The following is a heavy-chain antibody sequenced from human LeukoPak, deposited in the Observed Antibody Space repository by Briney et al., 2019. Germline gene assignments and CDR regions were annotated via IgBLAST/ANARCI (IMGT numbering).Heavy chain of an antibody. V-gene: IGHV1-8*01. Sequence: SSVKVSCKASGYTFTSYDINWVRQATGQGLEWMGWMNPNSCNTGYAQKFQGRVTMTRNTSISTAYMELSSLRSEDTAVYYCARVNYILTGYYKDYWGQGTLVTVSS. J-gene: IGHJ4*02. CDR3: ARVNYILTGYYKDY. CDR1: GYTFTSYD. CDR2: MNPNSCNT. D-gene: IGHD3-9*01.